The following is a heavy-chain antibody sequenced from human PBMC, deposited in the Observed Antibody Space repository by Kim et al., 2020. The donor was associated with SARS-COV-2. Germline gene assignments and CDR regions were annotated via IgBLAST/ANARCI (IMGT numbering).Heavy chain of an antibody. J-gene: IGHJ4*02. Sequence: RGSLRLSCAASGFTFSFYYMGWARQAPGKGLEWLANINHDGSVKAYVDSVKGRFTISRDNAKNSLFLQMNSLRAEDTAVYVCARDDTAGNIDYWGQGTLVTVSS. CDR1: GFTFSFYY. CDR3: ARDDTAGNIDY. V-gene: IGHV3-7*03. CDR2: INHDGSVK. D-gene: IGHD3-10*01.